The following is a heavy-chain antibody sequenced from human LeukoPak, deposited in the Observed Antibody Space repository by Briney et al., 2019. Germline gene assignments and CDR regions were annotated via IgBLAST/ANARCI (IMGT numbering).Heavy chain of an antibody. J-gene: IGHJ3*02. CDR2: IYYSGST. V-gene: IGHV4-39*01. Sequence: PSETLSLTCTVSGGSISSSSYYWGWIRQPPGKGLEWIGSIYYSGSTYYNPSLKSRVTISVDTSKNQFSLKLSSVTAADTAVYYCARWRMYYYESRGYYYHAFDIWGQGTMVTVSS. CDR1: GGSISSSSYY. D-gene: IGHD3-22*01. CDR3: ARWRMYYYESRGYYYHAFDI.